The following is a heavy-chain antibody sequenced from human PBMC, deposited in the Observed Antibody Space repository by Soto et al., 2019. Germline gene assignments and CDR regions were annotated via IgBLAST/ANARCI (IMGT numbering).Heavy chain of an antibody. CDR2: IYYSGST. Sequence: SETLSLTCTVSGGSISSYYWTWIRQPPGKGLEWIGNIYYSGSTSYNPALKSRVTISVDTSKNQFSLILSSVNTVDTAVYYCARTWTRRQVGSVAAAGPRFDYWGQGILVTVSS. CDR3: ARTWTRRQVGSVAAAGPRFDY. D-gene: IGHD6-25*01. V-gene: IGHV4-59*01. CDR1: GGSISSYY. J-gene: IGHJ4*02.